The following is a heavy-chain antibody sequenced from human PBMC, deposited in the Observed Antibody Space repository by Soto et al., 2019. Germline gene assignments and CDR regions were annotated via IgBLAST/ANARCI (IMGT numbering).Heavy chain of an antibody. CDR2: IHTSGTF. J-gene: IGHJ6*02. CDR3: ARDNIVSKGYGMDV. Sequence: NPSETLSLTCTVSGGSISGSYWSWVRQPAGKRLEWIGRIHTSGTFNYNPSLKSRVTMSVDTSKNQFSLKLSSVTAADTAVYFCARDNIVSKGYGMDVWGQGTTVTVSS. D-gene: IGHD5-12*01. V-gene: IGHV4-4*07. CDR1: GGSISGSY.